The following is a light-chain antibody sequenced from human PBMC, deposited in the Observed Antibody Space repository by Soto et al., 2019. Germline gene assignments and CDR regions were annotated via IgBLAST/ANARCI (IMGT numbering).Light chain of an antibody. Sequence: EIVLTQSPATLSLSPGERATLSCRASQSVSSYLAWYQQKPGQAPRLLIYDASNRATGIPARFSGSGSGTDFTLTISRLEPEDFAVYYCQQYGYSPPTFGPGTKVDIK. J-gene: IGKJ3*01. V-gene: IGKV3-11*01. CDR3: QQYGYSPPT. CDR2: DAS. CDR1: QSVSSY.